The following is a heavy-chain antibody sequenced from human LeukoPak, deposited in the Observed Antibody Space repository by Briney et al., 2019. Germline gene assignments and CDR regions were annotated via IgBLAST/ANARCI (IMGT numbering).Heavy chain of an antibody. V-gene: IGHV5-10-1*01. J-gene: IGHJ4*02. Sequence: PGESLKISCKGSGYSFTSYWIGWVRQMPGKGLEWMGRIDPSDSYTNYSPSFQGHVTISADKSISTAYLQWSSLKGSDTAMYYCARQGPDYYDSSGYYYLLSNWGQGTLVTVSS. CDR2: IDPSDSYT. D-gene: IGHD3-22*01. CDR3: ARQGPDYYDSSGYYYLLSN. CDR1: GYSFTSYW.